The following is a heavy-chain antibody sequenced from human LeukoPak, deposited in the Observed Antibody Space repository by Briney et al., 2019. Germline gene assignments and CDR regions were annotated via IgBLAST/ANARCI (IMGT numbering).Heavy chain of an antibody. CDR3: ARSPMIRGVMGWFDP. Sequence: KPSETLSLTCTVSGGSISSSLYYWGWVRQPPGKGLEWIGSINSGSTYYNPSLKSRVTISVDTSKNQFSLKLSSVTAAVTAVYYCARSPMIRGVMGWFDPWGQGTLVTVSS. D-gene: IGHD3-10*01. V-gene: IGHV4-39*01. J-gene: IGHJ5*02. CDR2: INSGST. CDR1: GGSISSSLYY.